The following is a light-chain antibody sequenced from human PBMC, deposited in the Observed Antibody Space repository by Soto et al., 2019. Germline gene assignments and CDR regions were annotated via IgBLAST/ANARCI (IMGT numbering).Light chain of an antibody. CDR2: AAS. CDR1: QDIRND. V-gene: IGKV1-6*01. CDR3: LQGYNFPHT. J-gene: IGKJ3*01. Sequence: AIQMTQSPSSLSASVGDRVTITCRASQDIRNDLGWYQQKPGKAPNLLIYAASTLQIGVPSRFSGSGSGTDFTLTISSLQPEDFGTYYCLQGYNFPHTFGPGTKVDIK.